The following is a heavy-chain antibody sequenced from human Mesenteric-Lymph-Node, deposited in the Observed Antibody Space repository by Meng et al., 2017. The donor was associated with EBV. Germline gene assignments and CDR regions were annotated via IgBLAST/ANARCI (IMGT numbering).Heavy chain of an antibody. Sequence: QVQRVPAGGGVKSAGSAVEVVCTSFGGTFSRYAISWVRQAPGQGLEWMGGIIPIFGTANYAQKFQGRVTITADKSTSTAYMELSSLRSEDTAVYDCARDGSWPPNYFDYWGQGTLVTVSS. V-gene: IGHV1-69*06. D-gene: IGHD6-13*01. J-gene: IGHJ4*02. CDR1: GGTFSRYA. CDR2: IIPIFGTA. CDR3: ARDGSWPPNYFDY.